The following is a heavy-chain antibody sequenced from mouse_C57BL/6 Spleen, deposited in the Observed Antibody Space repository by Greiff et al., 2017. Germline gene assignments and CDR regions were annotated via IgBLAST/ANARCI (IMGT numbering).Heavy chain of an antibody. CDR3: ARVRGNSEGYFDV. V-gene: IGHV1-82*01. Sequence: VKLMESGPELVKPGASVKISCKASGYAFSSSWMNWVKQRPGKGLEWIGRIYPGDGDTNYNGKFKGKATLTADKSSSTAYMQLSSLTSEDSAVYFCARVRGNSEGYFDVWGTGTTVTVSS. J-gene: IGHJ1*03. CDR2: IYPGDGDT. CDR1: GYAFSSSW.